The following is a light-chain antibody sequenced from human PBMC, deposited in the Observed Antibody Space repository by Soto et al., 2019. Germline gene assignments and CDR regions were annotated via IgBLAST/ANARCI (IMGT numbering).Light chain of an antibody. J-gene: IGLJ1*01. CDR3: CSYAGSPYV. Sequence: QSAPTQPRSVSGSPGQSVTISCTGTSSDVGEYDYVSWYQQHPGKAPKLMIFDVSERPSGVPDRFSGSKTGNTASLTISGLQAEDEAEYYCCSYAGSPYVFGTGTKVTVL. CDR1: SSDVGEYDY. V-gene: IGLV2-11*01. CDR2: DVS.